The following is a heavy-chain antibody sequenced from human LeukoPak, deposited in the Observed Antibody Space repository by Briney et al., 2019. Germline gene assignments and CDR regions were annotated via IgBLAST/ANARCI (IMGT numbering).Heavy chain of an antibody. CDR1: GGSFSGYY. Sequence: SETLPLTCAVYGGSFSGYYWSWIRQPPGKGLEWIGEINHSGSTNYNPSLKSRVTISVDTSKNQFSLKLSSVTAADTAVYYCARGWALTDYWGQGTLVTVSS. D-gene: IGHD3-16*01. CDR2: INHSGST. CDR3: ARGWALTDY. J-gene: IGHJ4*02. V-gene: IGHV4-34*01.